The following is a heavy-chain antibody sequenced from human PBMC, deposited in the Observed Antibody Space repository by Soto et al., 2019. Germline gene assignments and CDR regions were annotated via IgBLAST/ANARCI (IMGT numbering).Heavy chain of an antibody. Sequence: ASVKVSCKASGYTFTSYGISWVRQAPGQGLEWMGWISAYNGNTNYAQKLQGRVTMTTDTSTSTAYMELRSLRSDDTAVYYCAREEARVNGGSYSFAWGQGTLVTVSS. CDR1: GYTFTSYG. J-gene: IGHJ5*02. CDR2: ISAYNGNT. CDR3: AREEARVNGGSYSFA. V-gene: IGHV1-18*01. D-gene: IGHD1-26*01.